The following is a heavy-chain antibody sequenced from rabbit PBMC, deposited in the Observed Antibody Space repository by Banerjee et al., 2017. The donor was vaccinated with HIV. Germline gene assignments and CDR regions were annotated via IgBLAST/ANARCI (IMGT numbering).Heavy chain of an antibody. D-gene: IGHD4-1*01. Sequence: QEQLEESGGDLVKPEGSLTLTCTASGIDFSSYWMWWVRQAPGKGLEWIACIYTGDGNTHYANWAKGRLTISKTSSTTVTLQMPSLTAADTATYFCARDLAGVIGWNFNLWGPGTLVTDS. CDR2: IYTGDGNT. V-gene: IGHV1S45*01. CDR1: GIDFSSYW. CDR3: ARDLAGVIGWNFNL. J-gene: IGHJ4*01.